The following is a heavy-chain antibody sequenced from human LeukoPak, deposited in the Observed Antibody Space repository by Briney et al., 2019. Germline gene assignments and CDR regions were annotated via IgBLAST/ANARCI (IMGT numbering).Heavy chain of an antibody. D-gene: IGHD2-2*02. Sequence: SETLSLTCTVSGGSISSSSYYWGWIRQPPGKGLEWIGSIYYSGSTYYNPSLKSRVTISVDTSKNQFSLKLSSVTAADTAVYYCAGSGIVVVPAAIKDGGGPVYYYYYMDVWGKGTTVTVSS. V-gene: IGHV4-39*07. J-gene: IGHJ6*03. CDR1: GGSISSSSYY. CDR3: AGSGIVVVPAAIKDGGGPVYYYYYMDV. CDR2: IYYSGST.